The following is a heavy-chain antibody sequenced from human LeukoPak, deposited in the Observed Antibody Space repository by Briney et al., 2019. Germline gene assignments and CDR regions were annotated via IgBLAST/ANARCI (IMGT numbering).Heavy chain of an antibody. CDR2: IYYSGSY. D-gene: IGHD3-3*01. V-gene: IGHV4-30-4*01. Sequence: SETLSFTCTVSGGSISSCDYYWSWIRQPPVKGLEWIGYIYYSGSYYYNPSLKSRVTISVPTSKDQFSLKVSSVTAADTALYYCPRSVSTYYDFWSGSPGYYYGIDVWGQGTTVTVSS. CDR1: GGSISSCDYY. CDR3: PRSVSTYYDFWSGSPGYYYGIDV. J-gene: IGHJ6*02.